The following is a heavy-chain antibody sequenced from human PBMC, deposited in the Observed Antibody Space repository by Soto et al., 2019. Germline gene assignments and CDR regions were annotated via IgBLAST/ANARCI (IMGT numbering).Heavy chain of an antibody. CDR2: ISGSGGST. V-gene: IGHV3-23*01. Sequence: GGSLRLSCAASQFTFSTYAITWVRQAPEKGLEWVSLISGSGGSTYYADSVKGRFTISRDNSKDTLYLQMDSLRADDTAVYYCAKVHGSGNYHNFPDYWGQGTLVTVSS. CDR1: QFTFSTYA. J-gene: IGHJ4*02. D-gene: IGHD3-10*01. CDR3: AKVHGSGNYHNFPDY.